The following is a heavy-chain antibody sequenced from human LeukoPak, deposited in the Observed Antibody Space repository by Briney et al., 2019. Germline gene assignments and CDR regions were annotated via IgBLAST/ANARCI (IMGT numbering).Heavy chain of an antibody. CDR3: AKEVVAATPFDY. J-gene: IGHJ4*02. D-gene: IGHD2-15*01. Sequence: GGSLRLSCAASGFTFSSYAMSWARQAPGKGLEWVSGISGSGGRTYYADSVKGRFTISRDNSKNTLYVQMNSLRPDDTAVYYCAKEVVAATPFDYWGQGTLVTVSS. CDR1: GFTFSSYA. CDR2: ISGSGGRT. V-gene: IGHV3-23*01.